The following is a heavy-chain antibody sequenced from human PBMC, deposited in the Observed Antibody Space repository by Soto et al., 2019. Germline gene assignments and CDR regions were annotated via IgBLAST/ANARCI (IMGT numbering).Heavy chain of an antibody. D-gene: IGHD6-13*01. J-gene: IGHJ5*02. V-gene: IGHV4-38-2*02. CDR3: AREDSRTFDP. Sequence: SETLSLTCGVSGYSISSGYYWGWIRQPPGKGLEWIGGIYHSGSTLYNRSLQSRVTISVDTSKNQFSLKLNSVTAADTAVYYCAREDSRTFDPWGQGTLVTVSS. CDR1: GYSISSGYY. CDR2: IYHSGST.